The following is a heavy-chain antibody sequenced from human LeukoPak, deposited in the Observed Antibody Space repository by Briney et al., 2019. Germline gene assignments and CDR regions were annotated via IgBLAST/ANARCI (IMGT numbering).Heavy chain of an antibody. J-gene: IGHJ4*02. V-gene: IGHV3-11*01. Sequence: PGGSLRLSCAVSGFTFSDYYMSWIRQAPGKGLEWISYISSGGTIFYADSVRGRFTISRDNSKSTLSLQMNSLRAEDTAIYYCATYRQVLLPFESWGQGTLVTVSS. CDR1: GFTFSDYY. D-gene: IGHD2-8*02. CDR3: ATYRQVLLPFES. CDR2: ISSGGTI.